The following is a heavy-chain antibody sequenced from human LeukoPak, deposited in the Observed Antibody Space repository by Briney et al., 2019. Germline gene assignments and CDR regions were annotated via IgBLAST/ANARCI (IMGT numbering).Heavy chain of an antibody. J-gene: IGHJ3*02. CDR1: GGSFSGYY. CDR3: ARSHEEAFDI. V-gene: IGHV4-34*01. CDR2: INHSGST. Sequence: SETLSLTCAVYGGSFSGYYWSWIRQPPGKGLEWIGEINHSGSTNYNPSLKSRVTISVDTSKNQFSLKLSSVTAVDTAVYYCARSHEEAFDIWGQGTMVTVSS.